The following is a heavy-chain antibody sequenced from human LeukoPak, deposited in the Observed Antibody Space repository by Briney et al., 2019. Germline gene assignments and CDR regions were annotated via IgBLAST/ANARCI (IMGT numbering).Heavy chain of an antibody. CDR1: GGSISSNSYY. CDR3: ARTRYYYNSRSYGAPYYFDY. V-gene: IGHV4-39*01. CDR2: IYYSGST. Sequence: PSETLSLTCAVSGGSISSNSYYWGWIRQPPGKGLEWIGSIYYSGSTYYNPSLKSRVTISVDTSKNQFSLKLSSVTAADTAVYYCARTRYYYNSRSYGAPYYFDYWGQGTLVTVSS. D-gene: IGHD3-10*01. J-gene: IGHJ4*02.